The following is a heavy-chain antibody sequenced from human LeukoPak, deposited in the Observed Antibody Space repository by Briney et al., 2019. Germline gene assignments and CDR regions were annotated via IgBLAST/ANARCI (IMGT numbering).Heavy chain of an antibody. CDR2: ISAYNGNT. D-gene: IGHD2-8*01. J-gene: IGHJ4*02. CDR1: GYTFTDYF. CDR3: ASARQRHCTNGVCPSLTDS. Sequence: ASVKVSCKASGYTFTDYFMHWVRQAPGQGLEWMGWISAYNGNTDYAQTLQGRVTMTTDRSTSIAYMELRSLRSDDTAVYYCASARQRHCTNGVCPSLTDSWGQGTLVTVSS. V-gene: IGHV1-18*04.